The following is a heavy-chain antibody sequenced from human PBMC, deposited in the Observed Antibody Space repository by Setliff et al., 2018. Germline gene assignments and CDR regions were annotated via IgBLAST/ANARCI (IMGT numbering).Heavy chain of an antibody. CDR1: GGTFSRYA. V-gene: IGHV1-69*10. CDR3: ARNYDSSGGSCPSGEY. CDR2: IIPILGIA. J-gene: IGHJ4*02. D-gene: IGHD2-15*01. Sequence: ASVKVSCKASGGTFSRYAISWVRQAPGQGLEWMGGIIPILGIANYAQKFQGRVTITADESTSTAYMELSSLRSEDTAVYYCARNYDSSGGSCPSGEYWGQGTLVTVSS.